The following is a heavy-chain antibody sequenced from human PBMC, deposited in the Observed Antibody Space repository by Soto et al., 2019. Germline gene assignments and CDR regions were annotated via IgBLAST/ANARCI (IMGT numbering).Heavy chain of an antibody. D-gene: IGHD5-18*01. CDR2: IYPADSDT. Sequence: GESLKISCKGSGYNFATDWIGWVRQMPGKGLEWMGIIYPADSDTRYSPSSQGQVTISADKSISTAYLQWSSLKASDTAMYFCARYWHSYSLNYYRGMDVWGQGTTVTAP. J-gene: IGHJ6*02. V-gene: IGHV5-51*01. CDR1: GYNFATDW. CDR3: ARYWHSYSLNYYRGMDV.